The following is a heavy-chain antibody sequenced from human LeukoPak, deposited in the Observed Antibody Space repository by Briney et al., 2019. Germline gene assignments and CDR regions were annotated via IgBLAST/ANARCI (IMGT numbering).Heavy chain of an antibody. CDR2: ISGSGGST. CDR1: GFTFSSYA. Sequence: GGSLRLSCAASGFTFSSYAMSWVRQAPGKGLEWVSAISGSGGSTYYADSVKGRFTISRDNAKNSLYLQMNSLRAEDTAVYYCARDYGDPSRTNWFDPWGQGTLVTVSS. CDR3: ARDYGDPSRTNWFDP. J-gene: IGHJ5*02. D-gene: IGHD4-17*01. V-gene: IGHV3-23*01.